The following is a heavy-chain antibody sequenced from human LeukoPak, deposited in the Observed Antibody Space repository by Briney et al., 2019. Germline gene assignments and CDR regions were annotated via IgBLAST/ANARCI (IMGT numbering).Heavy chain of an antibody. Sequence: PGGSLRLSCAASGFTFNNYGIHWVRQAPGKGLEWVAVISYDGSDKYYADSVRGRFTISRDNSKNTLYLQMNNLRAEDTAVYYCTVFHIWGQGTMVTVSS. J-gene: IGHJ3*02. V-gene: IGHV3-30*03. CDR3: TVFHI. CDR2: ISYDGSDK. CDR1: GFTFNNYG.